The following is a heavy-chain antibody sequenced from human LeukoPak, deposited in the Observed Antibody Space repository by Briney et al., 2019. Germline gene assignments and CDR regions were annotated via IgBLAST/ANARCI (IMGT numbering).Heavy chain of an antibody. CDR2: IYYSGST. Sequence: PSQTLSLTCTVSGGSISSSTDYWGWIRQPPGKGLEWIANIYYSGSTYYNPSLKSRVTISVDTSKNQFSLKLSSVTAADTAVYYCARLGMVRGVVIDYWGQGTLVTVSS. CDR1: GGSISSSTDY. CDR3: ARLGMVRGVVIDY. V-gene: IGHV4-39*01. J-gene: IGHJ4*02. D-gene: IGHD3-10*01.